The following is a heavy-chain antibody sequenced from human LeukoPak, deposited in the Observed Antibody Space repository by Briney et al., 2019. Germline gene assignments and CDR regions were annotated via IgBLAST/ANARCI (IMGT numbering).Heavy chain of an antibody. Sequence: ASVKVSCKASGYNLIDHALHWVRQAPGQGLEWMGWIKFDDGGTSYGRKFRGRVTMSRDTSVSTVYMELTRLRSDDTAVYYCARGRLAARHGYYYYMDVWGKGTTVTVSS. V-gene: IGHV1-2*02. CDR2: IKFDDGGT. CDR3: ARGRLAARHGYYYYMDV. CDR1: GYNLIDHA. J-gene: IGHJ6*03. D-gene: IGHD6-6*01.